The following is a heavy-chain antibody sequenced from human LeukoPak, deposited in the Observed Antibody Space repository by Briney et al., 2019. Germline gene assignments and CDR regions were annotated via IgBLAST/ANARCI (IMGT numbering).Heavy chain of an antibody. J-gene: IGHJ5*02. D-gene: IGHD3-9*01. CDR2: IIPIFGTA. Sequence: VASVKVSCKASGGTFSSYAISWVRQAPGQGLEWTGGIIPIFGTANYAQKFQGRVTITTDESTSTAYMDLSSLRSEDTAVYYCARCTLRYFDWWDAWGQGTLVTVSS. V-gene: IGHV1-69*05. CDR3: ARCTLRYFDWWDA. CDR1: GGTFSSYA.